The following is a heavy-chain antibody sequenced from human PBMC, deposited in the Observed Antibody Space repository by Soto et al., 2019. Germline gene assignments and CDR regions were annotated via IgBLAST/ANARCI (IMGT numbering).Heavy chain of an antibody. D-gene: IGHD6-13*01. CDR2: ISGIGGST. CDR1: GFTFSSYE. Sequence: GGSLRLSCAASGFTFSSYEMSWVRQAPGKGLEWVATISGIGGSTYLADSVKGRLSISRDNSKNTVSLLMNSLRAEDTAVYFCARGSSGYISSWYYFDYWGRGTLVTVSS. CDR3: ARGSSGYISSWYYFDY. V-gene: IGHV3-23*01. J-gene: IGHJ4*02.